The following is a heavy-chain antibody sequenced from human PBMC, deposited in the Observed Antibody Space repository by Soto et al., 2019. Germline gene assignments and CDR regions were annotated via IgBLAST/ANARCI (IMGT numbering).Heavy chain of an antibody. CDR1: GFTFTSYA. J-gene: IGHJ6*02. D-gene: IGHD3-3*01. V-gene: IGHV3-30-3*01. Sequence: QVQLVESGGGVVQPGRSLRLSCAASGFTFTSYAMHWVRQAPGKGLEWVAVISNDGSNYYYADSVRGRFTISRDNTKNTLFMQMSRLRGEDSGVYYCAGGTTLAIFDYGMDVWGQGTTVTVSS. CDR3: AGGTTLAIFDYGMDV. CDR2: ISNDGSNY.